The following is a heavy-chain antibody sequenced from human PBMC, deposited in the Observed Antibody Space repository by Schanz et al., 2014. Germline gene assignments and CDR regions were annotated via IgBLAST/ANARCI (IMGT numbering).Heavy chain of an antibody. V-gene: IGHV1-46*03. CDR1: GYTFVSYS. CDR3: ARTPTAYCSDTSCVGTPFDY. Sequence: QVQLVQSGAEVKKPGASVKVSCKASGYTFVSYSMHWVRQAPGQGLEWMGIINPSGGGTSYALRFQDRVTVTRDTSMSTVSMELSSLRSEDTAVYYCARTPTAYCSDTSCVGTPFDYWGQGTLVTVSS. D-gene: IGHD2-2*01. CDR2: INPSGGGT. J-gene: IGHJ4*02.